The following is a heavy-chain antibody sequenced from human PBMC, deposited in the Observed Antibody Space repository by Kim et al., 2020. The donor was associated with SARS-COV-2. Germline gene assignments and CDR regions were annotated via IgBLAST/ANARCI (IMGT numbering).Heavy chain of an antibody. V-gene: IGHV3-33*01. CDR1: GFTFSSYG. CDR2: IWYDGSNK. J-gene: IGHJ4*02. Sequence: GGSLRLSCAASGFTFSSYGMHWVRQAPGKGLEWVAVIWYDGSNKYYADSVKGRFTISRDNSKNTLYLQMNSLRAEDTAVYYCARDGARVGAPYFDYWGQGTLVTVSS. CDR3: ARDGARVGAPYFDY. D-gene: IGHD1-26*01.